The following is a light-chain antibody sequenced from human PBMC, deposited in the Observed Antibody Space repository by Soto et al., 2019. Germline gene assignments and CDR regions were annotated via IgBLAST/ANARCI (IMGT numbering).Light chain of an antibody. CDR3: CSYAGNFIWV. Sequence: QSVLTQPPSVSAAPGQKVTISCSGSSSNIGGNSVSWYQQLPGTAPKLLIYDDNKRPSGIPDRFSGSKSGTSATLGITGFQTGDEADYYCCSYAGNFIWVFGGGTKVTVL. CDR1: SSNIGGNS. CDR2: DDN. V-gene: IGLV1-51*01. J-gene: IGLJ3*02.